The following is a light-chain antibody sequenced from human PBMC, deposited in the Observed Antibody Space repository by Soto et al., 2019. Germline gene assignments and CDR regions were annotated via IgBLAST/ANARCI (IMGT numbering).Light chain of an antibody. J-gene: IGKJ1*01. Sequence: EIVMTQSPATLSVSPGERATLSCRASQSVSSNLAWYQQKPGQAPRLLMYAASIRASGIPARFTGSGSGTEYTLTISSLQSEDFAIYYCQQHDNWPRTFGQGTKVEIK. CDR1: QSVSSN. CDR2: AAS. CDR3: QQHDNWPRT. V-gene: IGKV3-15*01.